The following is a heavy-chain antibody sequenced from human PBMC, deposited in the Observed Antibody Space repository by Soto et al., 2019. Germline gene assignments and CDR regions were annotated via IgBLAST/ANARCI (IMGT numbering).Heavy chain of an antibody. V-gene: IGHV3-30-3*02. CDR1: GFTFRSYA. D-gene: IGHD5-12*01. Sequence: QVQPVESGGGVVQPGRSLRLSCVVSGFTFRSYAMHWVRQAPGKGLEWVAVISNDGNNNYHADSVKGRFTISRDNSNNTLYLHMDSLRAEDTALYYCSRFVGYGGSEYYFDNWGQGIQVIVST. CDR2: ISNDGNNN. J-gene: IGHJ4*02. CDR3: SRFVGYGGSEYYFDN.